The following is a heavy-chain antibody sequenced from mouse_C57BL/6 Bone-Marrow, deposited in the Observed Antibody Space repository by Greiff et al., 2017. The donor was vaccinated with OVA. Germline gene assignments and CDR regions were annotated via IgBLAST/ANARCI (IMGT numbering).Heavy chain of an antibody. CDR2: IDPSDSYT. CDR3: ARGEGYYYGSDY. V-gene: IGHV1-50*01. Sequence: QVQLQQPGAELVKPGASVKLSCKASGYTFTSYWMQWVKQRPGQGLEWIGEIDPSDSYTNYNQTFKGKATLTVDTSSSTAYMQLSSLTSEDSAVYYCARGEGYYYGSDYWGQGTTLTVSS. D-gene: IGHD1-1*01. CDR1: GYTFTSYW. J-gene: IGHJ2*01.